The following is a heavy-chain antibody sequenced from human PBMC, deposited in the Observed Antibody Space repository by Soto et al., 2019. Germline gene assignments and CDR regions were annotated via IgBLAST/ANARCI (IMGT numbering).Heavy chain of an antibody. D-gene: IGHD2-2*01. CDR2: LNWRGDNI. J-gene: IGHJ5*01. CDR1: RSHFAGYS. Sequence: PWGSLRLACTASRSHFAGYSMPGVRPAPGKGLEWVAGLNWRGDNIAYADSVKGRFTISRDNAKNSLFLQMDSLRPEDTALYYCARDRSDLSWYELALDSWGHGPPVTVSS. V-gene: IGHV3-20*04. CDR3: ARDRSDLSWYELALDS.